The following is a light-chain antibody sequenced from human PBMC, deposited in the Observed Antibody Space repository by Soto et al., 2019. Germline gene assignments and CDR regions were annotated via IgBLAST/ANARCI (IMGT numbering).Light chain of an antibody. CDR1: GSDFGAYNY. CDR2: EVS. Sequence: QSVLTQPASVSGSPGQSITISCTGTGSDFGAYNYVSWYQQHPGKAPKLMIYEVSNRPSGVSNRFSGSKSGNTASLTISGLQAEDEADYYCSSYTSSSTRVFGGGTKLTVL. V-gene: IGLV2-14*01. CDR3: SSYTSSSTRV. J-gene: IGLJ3*02.